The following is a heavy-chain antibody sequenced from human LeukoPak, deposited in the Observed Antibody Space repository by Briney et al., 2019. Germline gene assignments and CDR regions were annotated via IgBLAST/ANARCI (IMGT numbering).Heavy chain of an antibody. J-gene: IGHJ3*02. D-gene: IGHD1-26*01. CDR3: ARMWEPYSDAFDI. CDR2: ISAYNGNT. V-gene: IGHV1-18*01. Sequence: GASVKVSCKPSGYTFTSYGISWVRQAPGQGLEWMGWISAYNGNTNYEGRVTMTTDTSTSTAYMELRSLRSDDTAVYYCARMWEPYSDAFDIWGQGTMVTVSS. CDR1: GYTFTSYG.